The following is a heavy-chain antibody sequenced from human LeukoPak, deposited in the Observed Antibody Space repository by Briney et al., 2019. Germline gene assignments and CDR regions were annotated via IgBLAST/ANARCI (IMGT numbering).Heavy chain of an antibody. V-gene: IGHV4-4*07. J-gene: IGHJ5*02. CDR3: ARDSGTTGEVKFDP. D-gene: IGHD3-10*01. CDR2: ISGSGTI. CDR1: GGSINSY. Sequence: SETLSLTCIVSGGSINSYWSWIRQPAGKGVEWIGRISGSGTITYNPALQSRLTISIDTSKNQFSLKLMSVTAADTAVYYCARDSGTTGEVKFDPWGQGILVTVSS.